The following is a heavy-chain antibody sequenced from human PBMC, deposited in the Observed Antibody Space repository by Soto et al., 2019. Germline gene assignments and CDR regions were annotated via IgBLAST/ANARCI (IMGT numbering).Heavy chain of an antibody. D-gene: IGHD6-6*01. CDR3: AREVLSSSSQGPLYYGMDV. J-gene: IGHJ6*02. Sequence: SETLSLTCTVSGGSISSGGYYWSCVRQHPGKGLEWIGYIYYSGSTYYNPSLKSRVTISVDTSKNQFSLKLSSVTAADTAVYYCAREVLSSSSQGPLYYGMDVWGQGTTVTVSS. CDR2: IYYSGST. V-gene: IGHV4-31*03. CDR1: GGSISSGGYY.